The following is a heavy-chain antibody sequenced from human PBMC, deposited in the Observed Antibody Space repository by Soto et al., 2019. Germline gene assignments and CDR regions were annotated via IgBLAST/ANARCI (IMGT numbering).Heavy chain of an antibody. V-gene: IGHV4-4*07. CDR3: ARDGMTTGDT. CDR1: GFSVTSYT. D-gene: IGHD2-21*02. J-gene: IGHJ4*02. CDR2: VFSSVSA. Sequence: TSETLSLPCLVSGFSVTSYTWSWVRQPANRGLEWIGRVFSSVSATYNPSLKSRVSISMDTAENRISLKLDSVTAADAGVYFCARDGMTTGDTWGPGTLVTVSS.